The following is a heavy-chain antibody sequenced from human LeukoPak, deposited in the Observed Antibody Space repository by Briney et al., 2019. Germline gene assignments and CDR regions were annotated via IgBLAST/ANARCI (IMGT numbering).Heavy chain of an antibody. CDR1: GFTFSSYA. CDR3: ARDLGQYYDTSDNWFDP. D-gene: IGHD3-22*01. J-gene: IGHJ5*02. CDR2: ISSSSSYI. V-gene: IGHV3-21*01. Sequence: GGSLRLSCAASGFTFSSYAMSWVRQAPGKGLERVSSISSSSSYIYYADSVKGRFTISRDNAKNSLYLQMNSLRAEDTAVYYCARDLGQYYDTSDNWFDPWGQGTLVTVSS.